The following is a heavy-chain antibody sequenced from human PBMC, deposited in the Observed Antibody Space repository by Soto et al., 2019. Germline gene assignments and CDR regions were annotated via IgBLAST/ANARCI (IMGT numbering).Heavy chain of an antibody. D-gene: IGHD3-16*01. CDR2: IYWDDAK. Sequence: QITLKESGPTLVKPTQTLTLTCTFSGFSLSTSGVGVGWIRQPPGKALEWLALIYWDDAKEYSPSLKSRLTHHKDTPKTQVGLRITHMGPGDTGPYFGAPKGGGDRILDYWGQGTLVTVSS. J-gene: IGHJ4*02. V-gene: IGHV2-5*02. CDR1: GFSLSTSGVG. CDR3: APKGGGDRILDY.